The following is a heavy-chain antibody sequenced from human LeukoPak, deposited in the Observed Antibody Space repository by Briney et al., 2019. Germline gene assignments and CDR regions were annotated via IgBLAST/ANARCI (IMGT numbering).Heavy chain of an antibody. V-gene: IGHV3-23*01. D-gene: IGHD6-19*01. CDR2: ISGSGGST. CDR1: GVTFSSYG. CDR3: AKDWGVAGQGFDY. Sequence: GGSLRLSCAVSGVTFSSYGMSWVRQAPGKGLEWVSAISGSGGSTYYADSVKGRFTISRDNSKNTLYLQMNSLRAEDTAVYYCAKDWGVAGQGFDYWGQGTLVTVSS. J-gene: IGHJ4*02.